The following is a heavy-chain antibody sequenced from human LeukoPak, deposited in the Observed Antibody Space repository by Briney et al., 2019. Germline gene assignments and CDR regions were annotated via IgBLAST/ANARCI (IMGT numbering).Heavy chain of an antibody. D-gene: IGHD2-2*01. CDR2: ISYDGSNK. Sequence: GGSLRLSCAASGFTFSSYAMHWVRQAPGKGLEWVAVISYDGSNKYYADSVKGRFTISRDNSKNTLYLQMNSLRAEDTAVYYCARDYIVVVQAAESGYIDYWGQGTLVTVSS. CDR1: GFTFSSYA. J-gene: IGHJ4*02. V-gene: IGHV3-30-3*01. CDR3: ARDYIVVVQAAESGYIDY.